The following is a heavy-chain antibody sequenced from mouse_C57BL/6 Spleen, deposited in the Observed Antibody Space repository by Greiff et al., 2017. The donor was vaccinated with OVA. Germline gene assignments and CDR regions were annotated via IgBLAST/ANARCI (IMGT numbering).Heavy chain of an antibody. CDR3: ARLRLRSYCFDY. J-gene: IGHJ2*01. D-gene: IGHD1-1*01. Sequence: VQLQQPGAELVKPGASVKLSCKASGYTFTSYWMHWVKQRPGQGLEWIGMIHPNSGSTNYNEKFKSKATLTVDKSSSTAYMQLSSLTSEDSAVYYCARLRLRSYCFDYWGQGTTLTVSS. CDR2: IHPNSGST. CDR1: GYTFTSYW. V-gene: IGHV1-64*01.